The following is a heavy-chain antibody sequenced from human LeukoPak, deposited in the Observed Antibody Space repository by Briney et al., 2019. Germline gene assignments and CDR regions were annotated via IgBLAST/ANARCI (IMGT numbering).Heavy chain of an antibody. Sequence: GESLKISCKGSRYSFTSYWIGWVRQMPGKGLEWMGIIYPGDSDTRYSPSFQGQVTISADKSISTAYLQWSSLKASDTAMYYCARRAYYYDSSGSTGAFDIWGQGTMVTVSS. CDR2: IYPGDSDT. CDR3: ARRAYYYDSSGSTGAFDI. J-gene: IGHJ3*02. D-gene: IGHD3-22*01. V-gene: IGHV5-51*01. CDR1: RYSFTSYW.